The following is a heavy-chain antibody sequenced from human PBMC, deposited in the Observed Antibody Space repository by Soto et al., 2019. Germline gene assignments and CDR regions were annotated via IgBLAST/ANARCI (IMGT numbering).Heavy chain of an antibody. J-gene: IGHJ4*02. D-gene: IGHD3-3*01. V-gene: IGHV4-4*02. CDR3: ATGNVDSMLEY. CDR1: DGSISTYDW. Sequence: QVQLHESGPGLVKPSETLSLTCVVSDGSISTYDWWTRFRQPPGKGLEWIGKMFHSGGADYSPSLKSRVTISADSSKNHFSLRLTAVTAADTAVYYCATGNVDSMLEYWGQGTQVAVSS. CDR2: MFHSGGA.